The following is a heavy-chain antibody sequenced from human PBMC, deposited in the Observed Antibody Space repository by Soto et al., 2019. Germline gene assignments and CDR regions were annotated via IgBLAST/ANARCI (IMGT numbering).Heavy chain of an antibody. Sequence: EVQLLESGGGLVQPGGSLRLSCAASGFTFSSYAMSWVRQAPGKGLEWVSSISGSGGSTYYADSVKGRFTISRDNSKNTLYLQMNSLRAEATAVYYCAKARYYDSTGYLYYFDYWGQGTLVTVSS. J-gene: IGHJ4*02. CDR3: AKARYYDSTGYLYYFDY. CDR2: ISGSGGST. CDR1: GFTFSSYA. D-gene: IGHD3-22*01. V-gene: IGHV3-23*01.